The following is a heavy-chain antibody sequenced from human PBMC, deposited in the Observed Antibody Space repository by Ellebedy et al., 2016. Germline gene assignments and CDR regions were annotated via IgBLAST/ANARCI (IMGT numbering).Heavy chain of an antibody. CDR1: GFTFSGSG. V-gene: IGHV3-73*01. D-gene: IGHD1-26*01. CDR2: IGSKVNNYAT. CDR3: TRVGPTLCFDI. J-gene: IGHJ3*02. Sequence: GGSLRLSCAASGFTFSGSGMHWVRQASGKGLEWVGRIGSKVNNYATTYAASVKGRFTISRDDSKNTAFLQMNSLKTEDTALYYCTRVGPTLCFDIWGQGTMVTVSS.